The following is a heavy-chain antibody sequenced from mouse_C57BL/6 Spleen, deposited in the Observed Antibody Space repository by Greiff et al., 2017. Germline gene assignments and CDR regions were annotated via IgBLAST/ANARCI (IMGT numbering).Heavy chain of an antibody. V-gene: IGHV1-69*01. Sequence: QVQLQQPGAELVMPGASVKLSCKASGYTFTSYWMHWVKQRPGQRLEWIGEVDPSDSYTNYNQKLKGKSTLTVVKSSSTAYMQLSSLTSEDSAVYYCALIRTVVATGGAMGCWGQGTSVTVSS. D-gene: IGHD1-1*01. CDR2: VDPSDSYT. CDR1: GYTFTSYW. J-gene: IGHJ4*01. CDR3: ALIRTVVATGGAMGC.